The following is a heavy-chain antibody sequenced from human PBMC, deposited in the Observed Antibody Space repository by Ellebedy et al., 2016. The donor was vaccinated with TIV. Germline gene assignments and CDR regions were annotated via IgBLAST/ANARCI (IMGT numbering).Heavy chain of an antibody. Sequence: AASVKVSCKASGYTFTGYYMHWVRQAPGQGLEWMGWINPNSGGTNYAQKFQDRVTMTRDTSISTAYMELSRLRSDDTAVYYCARELVAGKNTHFDYWGQGTLVTVSS. CDR3: ARELVAGKNTHFDY. J-gene: IGHJ4*02. CDR1: GYTFTGYY. V-gene: IGHV1-2*02. CDR2: INPNSGGT. D-gene: IGHD6-19*01.